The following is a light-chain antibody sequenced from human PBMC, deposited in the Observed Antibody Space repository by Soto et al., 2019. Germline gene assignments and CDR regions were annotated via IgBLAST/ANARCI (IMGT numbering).Light chain of an antibody. CDR1: QSLXHSNGYNY. J-gene: IGKJ5*01. Sequence: DIVMTQSPLSLPVTPGEPASISFSSIQSLXHSNGYNYLDWYLQKPGQSPQLLIYEVSTRVSGVPDRFSGSGSGTDFTLEISRVETDDVGIYYCMQSTQLPPTFGQGTRLEIK. V-gene: IGKV2D-29*02. CDR2: EVS. CDR3: MQSTQLPPT.